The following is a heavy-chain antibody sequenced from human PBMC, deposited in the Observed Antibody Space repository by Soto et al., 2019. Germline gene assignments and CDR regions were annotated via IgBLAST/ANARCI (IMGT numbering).Heavy chain of an antibody. V-gene: IGHV3-23*01. CDR2: ISGSGGST. J-gene: IGHJ4*02. CDR1: GFPFSTCA. D-gene: IGHD6-13*01. CDR3: AKTPVTHAAAGRGGGGYFDY. Sequence: EVQLLESGGGLVQPGGSLRLSCAASGFPFSTCAMAWVRQAPGKGLEWVSTISGSGGSTYYADSVKGQFTIARDNSKNTLSLQMTSRRAEDSAVYYCAKTPVTHAAAGRGGGGYFDYWGQGTLVTVSS.